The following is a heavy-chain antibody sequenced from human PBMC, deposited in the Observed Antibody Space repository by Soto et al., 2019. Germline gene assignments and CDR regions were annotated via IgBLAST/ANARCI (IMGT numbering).Heavy chain of an antibody. CDR2: ILVDGRT. V-gene: IGHV3-23*01. CDR3: AKATATGGGAFDI. Sequence: GGVLRLSCAASEFICRSYDISWFCQAPGKGLEWVSTILVDGRTFYVDSVKGRFTISRDSSQNTVYLQMNSLTAGDTALYYCAKATATGGGAFDICGQATMVTVSS. J-gene: IGHJ3*02. CDR1: EFICRSYD. D-gene: IGHD2-8*02.